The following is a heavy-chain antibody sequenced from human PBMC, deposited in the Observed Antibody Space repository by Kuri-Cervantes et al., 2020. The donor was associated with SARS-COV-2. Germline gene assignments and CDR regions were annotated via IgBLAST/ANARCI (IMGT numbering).Heavy chain of an antibody. Sequence: ASVKVSCKASGYTFTGYYMHWVRQAPGQGLEWMGWINPNSGGTNYAQKFQGRVTMTRDTSISTAYMELSRLRSDDTAVYYCARAGWGRDQYGDYAYNWFDPWGQGTLVTVSS. CDR2: INPNSGGT. J-gene: IGHJ5*02. V-gene: IGHV1-2*02. CDR1: GYTFTGYY. CDR3: ARAGWGRDQYGDYAYNWFDP. D-gene: IGHD4-17*01.